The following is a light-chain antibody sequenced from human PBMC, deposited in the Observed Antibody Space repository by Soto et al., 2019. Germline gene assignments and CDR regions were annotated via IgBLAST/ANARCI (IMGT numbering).Light chain of an antibody. V-gene: IGKV3-15*01. CDR2: DTS. J-gene: IGKJ4*01. Sequence: EIVMTQSPATLSVSPVEGVTLSCRASQSIYEKLAWYQQKPGQTPRLVIYDTSTRATGTPGSFSGSGSGTEFTLTISSLQSEDFAVYYCQQYHRWPLTFGGGTKVDIK. CDR1: QSIYEK. CDR3: QQYHRWPLT.